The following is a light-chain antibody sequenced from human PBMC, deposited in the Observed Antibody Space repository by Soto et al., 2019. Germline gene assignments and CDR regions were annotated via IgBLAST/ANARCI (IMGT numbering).Light chain of an antibody. CDR2: DVS. CDR3: HHYGVSPT. CDR1: QTVTNIY. V-gene: IGKV3-20*01. J-gene: IGKJ1*01. Sequence: EIVLTQSPGTLSLSPGERATLSCRSSQTVTNIYLAWYQQQPGQAPRLLIYDVSSRATGIPDRFSGSGSGTDFTLAISRLESEDFAVYYCHHYGVSPTFGQGTKVEIK.